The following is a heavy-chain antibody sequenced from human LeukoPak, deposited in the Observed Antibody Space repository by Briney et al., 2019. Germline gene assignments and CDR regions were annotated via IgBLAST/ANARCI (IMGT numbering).Heavy chain of an antibody. D-gene: IGHD2-15*01. CDR2: INHSGST. Sequence: PSETLSLTCAVYGESFSGYYWSGIRQPPGKGLEWIGEINHSGSTNYNPSLKSRVIISVDTSKNQFSLKLSSVTAADTAVYYCAREEERAAYFDYWGQGTLVTVSS. J-gene: IGHJ4*02. CDR1: GESFSGYY. CDR3: AREEERAAYFDY. V-gene: IGHV4-34*01.